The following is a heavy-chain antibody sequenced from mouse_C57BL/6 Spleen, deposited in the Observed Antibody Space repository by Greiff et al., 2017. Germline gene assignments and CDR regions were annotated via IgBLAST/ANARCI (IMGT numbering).Heavy chain of an antibody. Sequence: VKLQQPGAELVRPGSSVKLSCKASGYTFTSYWMDWVKQRPGKGLEWIGNIYPSDSETHYNQKFKDKATLTVDRSSSTAYMQLSSLTSEDSAVYYCAREGYWGQGTSVTVSS. V-gene: IGHV1-61*01. CDR3: AREGY. CDR1: GYTFTSYW. J-gene: IGHJ4*01. CDR2: IYPSDSET.